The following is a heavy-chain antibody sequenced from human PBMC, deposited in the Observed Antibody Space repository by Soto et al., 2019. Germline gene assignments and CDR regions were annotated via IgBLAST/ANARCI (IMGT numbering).Heavy chain of an antibody. CDR1: GFTFSSYI. Sequence: WGSLRLSCTASGFTFSSYIMNWVRQAPGKGLEWISTITADGGGTFYADSVKGRFTISRDNSKNTLYLQMDNLRAEDTALYYCAKDRGGSGRPELDCWSQGTYVTVSS. D-gene: IGHD6-25*01. CDR3: AKDRGGSGRPELDC. J-gene: IGHJ4*02. CDR2: ITADGGGT. V-gene: IGHV3-23*01.